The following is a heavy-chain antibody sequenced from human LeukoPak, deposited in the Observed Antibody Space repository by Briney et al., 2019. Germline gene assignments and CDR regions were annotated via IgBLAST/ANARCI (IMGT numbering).Heavy chain of an antibody. CDR3: ARAKDGTNILDY. Sequence: GGSLRLSCAASGFTFSDYAMHWVRQAPGKGLEWVTLISCNGVNKYYADSVKGRFTISRDNSKNTLYLQMDSLRAGDTAVYYCARAKDGTNILDYWGQGTLVTVSS. D-gene: IGHD5-24*01. V-gene: IGHV3-30-3*01. J-gene: IGHJ4*02. CDR2: ISCNGVNK. CDR1: GFTFSDYA.